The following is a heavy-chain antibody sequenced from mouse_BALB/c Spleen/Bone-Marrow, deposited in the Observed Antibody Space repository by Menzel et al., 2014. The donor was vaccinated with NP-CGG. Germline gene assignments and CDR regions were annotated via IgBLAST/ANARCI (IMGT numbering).Heavy chain of an antibody. CDR2: ILPGRGST. Sequence: VQLQQSGAELMKTGASVKISCKATGYTFSSYWIAWVKQRPGHGLEWIGEILPGRGSTNYNEKFKGKATFTADTSSNTAYMQRSSLTSEDAAVYYCARERGYWGQGTLVTVSA. CDR3: ARERGY. CDR1: GYTFSSYW. V-gene: IGHV1-9*01. J-gene: IGHJ3*01.